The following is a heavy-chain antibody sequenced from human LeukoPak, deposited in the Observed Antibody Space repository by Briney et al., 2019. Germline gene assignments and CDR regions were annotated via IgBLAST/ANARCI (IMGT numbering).Heavy chain of an antibody. CDR3: AKRAVHHYYTGAYYRKHLHFDY. Sequence: PSETLSLTCTVASRSLSSSSYYWGRLRHPPGRGLEWFGRIYYSGSTYCNPSPKTRVPKTVHRSKHTFCLRPSSVTAPDTTVFYFAKRAVHHYYTGAYYRKHLHFDYWGQGTLVTVSS. J-gene: IGHJ4*02. V-gene: IGHV4-39*07. CDR2: IYYSGST. CDR1: SRSLSSSSYY. D-gene: IGHD3-22*01.